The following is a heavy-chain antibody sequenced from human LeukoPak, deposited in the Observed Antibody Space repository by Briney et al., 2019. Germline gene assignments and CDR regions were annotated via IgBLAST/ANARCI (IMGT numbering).Heavy chain of an antibody. Sequence: SGTLSLTCTVSGGSISSSSYYWGWIRQPPGKGLEWIGSIYYSGSTYYNPSLKSRVTISVDTPKNQFSLKLSSVTAADAAVYYCARRYYYDSSGSSAFDIWGQGTMVTVSS. CDR2: IYYSGST. J-gene: IGHJ3*02. CDR1: GGSISSSSYY. D-gene: IGHD3-22*01. CDR3: ARRYYYDSSGSSAFDI. V-gene: IGHV4-39*01.